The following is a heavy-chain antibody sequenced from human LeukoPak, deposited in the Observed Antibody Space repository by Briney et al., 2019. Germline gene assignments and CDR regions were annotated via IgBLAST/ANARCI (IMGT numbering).Heavy chain of an antibody. D-gene: IGHD2-15*01. V-gene: IGHV3-23*01. CDR3: AKPGSYYYYMDV. CDR1: GFTFSSYG. Sequence: GGSLRLSCAASGFTFSSYGMHWVRQAPGKGLEWVSAISGSGGSTYYADSVKGRFTISRDNSKNTLYLQMNSLRAEDTAVYYCAKPGSYYYYMDVWGKGTTVTVSS. J-gene: IGHJ6*03. CDR2: ISGSGGST.